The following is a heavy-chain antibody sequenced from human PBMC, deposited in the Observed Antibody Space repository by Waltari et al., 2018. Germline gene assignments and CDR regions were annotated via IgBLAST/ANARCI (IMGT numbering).Heavy chain of an antibody. CDR2: ISWNSGSI. J-gene: IGHJ6*03. CDR1: GFTFDDYA. Sequence: EVQLVESGGGLVQPGRSLRLSCAASGFTFDDYAMPWVRQAPGKGLEWVSGISWNSGSIGYADSVKGRFTISRDNAKNSLYLQMNSLRAEDTALYYCAKDKSYYYYYYMDVWGKGTTVTVSS. CDR3: AKDKSYYYYYYMDV. V-gene: IGHV3-9*01.